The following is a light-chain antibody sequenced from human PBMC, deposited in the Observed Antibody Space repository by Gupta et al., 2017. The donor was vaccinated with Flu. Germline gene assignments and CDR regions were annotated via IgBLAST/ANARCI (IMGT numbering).Light chain of an antibody. V-gene: IGKV3-15*01. CDR2: GAS. J-gene: IGKJ2*03. CDR3: QQYNSWPLS. CDR1: QPVYSN. Sequence: EVVMTQSPATLSVSPGERATLSCRASQPVYSNLAWYQQKPGQAPRLLIYGASTRATGIPARFSGSGSGTEFILTISRLQSEDFAVYYCQQYNSWPLSFGQGTKLEIK.